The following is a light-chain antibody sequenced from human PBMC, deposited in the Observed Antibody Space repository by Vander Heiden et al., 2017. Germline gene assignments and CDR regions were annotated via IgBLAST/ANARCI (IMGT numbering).Light chain of an antibody. V-gene: IGKV2-30*01. CDR3: MQGTHWPPIT. CDR1: QSLVYSDGNTY. Sequence: DVVMTQSPLSLPVTLGQPDSISCRSSQSLVYSDGNTYLNWLHQRPGQSPRRGIYKGANRDSGVPDRFRGSVSVTDFTLKVSMVEAECFGVYYCMQGTHWPPITFGQATRLEIK. CDR2: KGA. J-gene: IGKJ5*01.